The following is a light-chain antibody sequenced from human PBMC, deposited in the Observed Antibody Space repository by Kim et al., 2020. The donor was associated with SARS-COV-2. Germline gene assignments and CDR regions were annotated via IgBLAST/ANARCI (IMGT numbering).Light chain of an antibody. Sequence: GQRVTVSCSGSRSNIGSNTVNWFQQVPGTAPTLLIYNDYQRPSGGPDRVCCSKSGTSASLAIGGLQSEDEAHYYCAAWDNSLKGWVFGGGTQLTVL. CDR3: AAWDNSLKGWV. CDR2: NDY. J-gene: IGLJ3*02. V-gene: IGLV1-44*01. CDR1: RSNIGSNT.